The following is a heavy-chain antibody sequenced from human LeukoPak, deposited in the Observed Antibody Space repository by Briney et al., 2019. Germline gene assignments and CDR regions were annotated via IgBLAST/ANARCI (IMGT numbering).Heavy chain of an antibody. J-gene: IGHJ4*02. Sequence: GESLKISCKASGYTFTAYYMHWVRQAPGQGLEWMGRINPNSGGTNYAQKFQGRVTMTRDTSISTAYMELSWLRSDDTAVYYCTREVSLYWGQGTLVTVSS. V-gene: IGHV1-2*06. D-gene: IGHD3-16*02. CDR1: GYTFTAYY. CDR2: INPNSGGT. CDR3: TREVSLY.